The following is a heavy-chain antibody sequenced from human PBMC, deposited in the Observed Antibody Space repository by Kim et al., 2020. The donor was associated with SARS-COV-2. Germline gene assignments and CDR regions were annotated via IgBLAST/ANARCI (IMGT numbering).Heavy chain of an antibody. D-gene: IGHD2-21*02. Sequence: QKFQGRVTMTRDTSTSTVYMELSSLRSEDTAVYYCARCSCGGYWNDAFDIWGQGTMVTVSS. J-gene: IGHJ3*02. V-gene: IGHV1-46*01. CDR3: ARCSCGGYWNDAFDI.